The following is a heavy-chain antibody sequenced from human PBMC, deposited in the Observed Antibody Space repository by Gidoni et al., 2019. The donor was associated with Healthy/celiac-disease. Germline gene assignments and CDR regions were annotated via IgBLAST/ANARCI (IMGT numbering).Heavy chain of an antibody. CDR3: ARAMNQVNCYYGIDV. J-gene: IGHJ6*02. D-gene: IGHD3-22*01. V-gene: IGHV3-33*01. CDR2: IWYDRSNK. Sequence: QVPLVESGGGVGQPGMSLRLSCAASGFTFRSDGMHWVRQGPGKGLGWVAVIWYDRSNKDYADYVKGRLTISRDNSKKELYLQMYSLRAEDTAVYYCARAMNQVNCYYGIDVWGQGTTVTVSS. CDR1: GFTFRSDG.